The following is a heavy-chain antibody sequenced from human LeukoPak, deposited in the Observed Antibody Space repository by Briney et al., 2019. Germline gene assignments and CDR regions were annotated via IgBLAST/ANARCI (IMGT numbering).Heavy chain of an antibody. V-gene: IGHV3-7*03. J-gene: IGHJ4*02. Sequence: GGSLRLSCAASGFIFSSYWMSWVRQAPGKGLEWVASIKEDGSEMYYVDSVKGRFTISRDNAKKSLYLQMNSLRAEDTAVYYCARGARPVAMRNYFDYWGQGTLVTVSS. CDR1: GFIFSSYW. CDR3: ARGARPVAMRNYFDY. D-gene: IGHD2-2*01. CDR2: IKEDGSEM.